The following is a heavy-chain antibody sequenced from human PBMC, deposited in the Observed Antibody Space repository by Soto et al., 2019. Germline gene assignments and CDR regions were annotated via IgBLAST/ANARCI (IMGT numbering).Heavy chain of an antibody. Sequence: ASVKVSCKASGYTFTSYYMHWVRQAPGQGLEWMGIINPSGGSTSYAQKFQGRVTMTRDTTTSTVYMELSSLRSDDTAVYYCARDRAYYYGSGSPPIDYWGQGTLVTVSS. CDR3: ARDRAYYYGSGSPPIDY. CDR1: GYTFTSYY. D-gene: IGHD3-10*01. J-gene: IGHJ4*02. V-gene: IGHV1-46*01. CDR2: INPSGGST.